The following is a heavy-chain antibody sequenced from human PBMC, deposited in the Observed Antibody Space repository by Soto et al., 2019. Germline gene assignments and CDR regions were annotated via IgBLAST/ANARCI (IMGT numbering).Heavy chain of an antibody. J-gene: IGHJ5*01. D-gene: IGHD3-22*01. V-gene: IGHV4-59*01. CDR1: GGSISSYY. CDR3: ARNLKVVIPKRHNNWFDS. CDR2: IYYSGST. Sequence: SETLSLTCTVSGGSISSYYWSWIRQPPGKGLEWIVYIYYSGSTNYNPSLKSRVTISVDTSKDQFSLKLSSVTAADTAVYYCARNLKVVIPKRHNNWFDSWGQGTLVTVSS.